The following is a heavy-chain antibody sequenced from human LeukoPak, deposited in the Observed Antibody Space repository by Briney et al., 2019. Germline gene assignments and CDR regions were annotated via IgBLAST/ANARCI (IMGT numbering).Heavy chain of an antibody. V-gene: IGHV3-48*03. CDR1: GFTFSSYE. CDR3: AKSMVTAIDY. Sequence: GGSLRLSCAASGFTFSSYETNWVRQAPGKGLEWVSYISSSGSTIYYADSVKGRFTISRDNSKNTLYLQMNSLRAEDTAVYYCAKSMVTAIDYWGQGTLVTVSS. J-gene: IGHJ4*02. D-gene: IGHD5-18*01. CDR2: ISSSGSTI.